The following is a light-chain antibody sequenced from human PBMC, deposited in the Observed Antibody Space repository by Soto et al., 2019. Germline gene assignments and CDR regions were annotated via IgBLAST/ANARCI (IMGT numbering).Light chain of an antibody. J-gene: IGKJ4*01. Sequence: DTQMTQSPSSLSASIGDRVTITCQAIQGIAKYLHWYQQKPGKAPKLLIYHASNLQTGVPSRFSVSGSGKHFTLIISSLQPDDIATYFCQQSDNLPITFGGGTKVEIK. V-gene: IGKV1-33*01. CDR3: QQSDNLPIT. CDR2: HAS. CDR1: QGIAKY.